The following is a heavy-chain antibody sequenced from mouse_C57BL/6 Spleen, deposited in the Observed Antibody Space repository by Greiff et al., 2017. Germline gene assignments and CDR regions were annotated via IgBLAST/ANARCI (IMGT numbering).Heavy chain of an antibody. D-gene: IGHD1-1*02. J-gene: IGHJ2*01. CDR2: ISRCSSTI. CDR3: ARETVVATDY. CDR1: GFTFSDYG. V-gene: IGHV5-17*01. Sequence: EVQLVESGGGLVKPGGSLKLSCAASGFTFSDYGMHWVRQAPEKGLEWVAYISRCSSTIYYADTVKGRFTISRDNAKNTLFLQITSLRSEDTAMYYCARETVVATDYWGQGTTLTVSS.